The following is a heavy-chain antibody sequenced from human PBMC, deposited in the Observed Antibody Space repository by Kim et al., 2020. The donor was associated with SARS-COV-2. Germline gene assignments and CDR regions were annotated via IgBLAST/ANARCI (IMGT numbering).Heavy chain of an antibody. D-gene: IGHD3-3*01. CDR3: AAEHWSGHQYKYYFDF. CDR1: GMTFNYFW. V-gene: IGHV3-7*01. CDR2: IKEDGSEK. Sequence: GGSLRLSCVASGMTFNYFWMSWVRQAPGRGLEWVANIKEDGSEKNYLDSVKGRFTISRDNAKNSLYLQMDSLRAEDTAVYYCAAEHWSGHQYKYYFDFWGQGTLVTVSS. J-gene: IGHJ4*02.